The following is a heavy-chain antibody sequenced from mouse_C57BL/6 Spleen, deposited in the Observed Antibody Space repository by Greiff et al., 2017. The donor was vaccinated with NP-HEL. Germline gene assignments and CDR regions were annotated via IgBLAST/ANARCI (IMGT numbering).Heavy chain of an antibody. CDR3: ARRGITTVENWYFDV. V-gene: IGHV5-6*02. D-gene: IGHD1-1*01. CDR1: GFTFSSYG. CDR2: ISSGGSYT. Sequence: DVKLVESGGDLVKPGGSLKLSCAASGFTFSSYGMSWVRQTPDKRLEWVATISSGGSYTYYPDSVKGRFTISRDNAKNTLYLQMSSLKSEDTAMYYCARRGITTVENWYFDVWGTGTTVTVSS. J-gene: IGHJ1*03.